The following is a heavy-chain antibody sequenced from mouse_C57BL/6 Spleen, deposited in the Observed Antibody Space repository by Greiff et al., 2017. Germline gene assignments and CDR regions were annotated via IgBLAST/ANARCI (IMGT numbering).Heavy chain of an antibody. CDR1: GYTFTSYW. J-gene: IGHJ2*01. CDR2: IYPGSGST. Sequence: VQLQQPGAELVKPGASVKMSCKASGYTFTSYWITWVKQRPGQCLEWIGDIYPGSGSTNYNEKFKSKATLTVDTSSSTAYMQLSSLTSEDSAFYYCARGDGSDYAEDFDYWGQGTTLTVSS. CDR3: ARGDGSDYAEDFDY. V-gene: IGHV1-55*01. D-gene: IGHD1-1*01.